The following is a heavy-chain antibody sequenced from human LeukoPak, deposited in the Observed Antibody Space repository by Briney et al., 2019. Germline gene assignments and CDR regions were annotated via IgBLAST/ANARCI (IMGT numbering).Heavy chain of an antibody. Sequence: GGSLRLSCAASGFTFSSYAMHWVRQAPGKGLEGVAVISYDGSNKYYADSVKGRFTISRDNSKNTLYLQMNSLRAEDTAVYYCARDVGVYGDYVSYWGQGTLVTVSS. CDR3: ARDVGVYGDYVSY. V-gene: IGHV3-30-3*01. J-gene: IGHJ4*02. D-gene: IGHD4-17*01. CDR1: GFTFSSYA. CDR2: ISYDGSNK.